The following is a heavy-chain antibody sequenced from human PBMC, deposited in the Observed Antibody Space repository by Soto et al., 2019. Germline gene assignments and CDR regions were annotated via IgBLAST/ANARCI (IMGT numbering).Heavy chain of an antibody. V-gene: IGHV1-3*01. CDR1: GYTFTNYA. Sequence: QVQLVQSGAEVKKPGASVKVSCKASGYTFTNYAMHWVRQAPGQRLEWMGWINAGNGNTKYSQKFQGRVTITRDTSASTAYRELSSLRSEDTAVYYCARGSGLNGFVPWGQGTLVTVSS. J-gene: IGHJ5*02. D-gene: IGHD3-10*01. CDR2: INAGNGNT. CDR3: ARGSGLNGFVP.